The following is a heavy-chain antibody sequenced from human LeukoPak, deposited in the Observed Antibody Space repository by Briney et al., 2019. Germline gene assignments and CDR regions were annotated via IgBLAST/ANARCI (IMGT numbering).Heavy chain of an antibody. J-gene: IGHJ4*02. CDR3: AKDPIFGSNWYLYFDY. D-gene: IGHD6-13*01. CDR2: ISGSDGST. V-gene: IGHV3-23*01. Sequence: GGSLRLSCAASGFTFSSYAMSWVRQAPGKGLEWVSTISGSDGSTYYADSVKGRFTISRDNSKNTLYLQMNSLRAEDTAVYYCAKDPIFGSNWYLYFDYWGQGTLVTVSS. CDR1: GFTFSSYA.